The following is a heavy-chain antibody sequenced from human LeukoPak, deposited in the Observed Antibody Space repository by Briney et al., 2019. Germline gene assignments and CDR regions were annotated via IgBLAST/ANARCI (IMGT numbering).Heavy chain of an antibody. J-gene: IGHJ6*02. D-gene: IGHD2-15*01. CDR1: VFTFDDYA. CDR3: GKGGPPHCSGGSCYSASGMDV. Sequence: GGSLRLSCAASVFTFDDYAMHWVRQAPGKGLEWVSGISWKSGNIGYEDSVKGRFTIARDNAKNSLYLQINSLRAEDTALYYCGKGGPPHCSGGSCYSASGMDVWGQGTTVTVSS. CDR2: ISWKSGNI. V-gene: IGHV3-9*01.